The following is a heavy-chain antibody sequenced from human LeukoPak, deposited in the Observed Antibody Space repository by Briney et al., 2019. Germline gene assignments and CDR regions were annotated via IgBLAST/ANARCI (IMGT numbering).Heavy chain of an antibody. V-gene: IGHV1-24*01. CDR3: ATVPEYCSGGSCFSFDY. J-gene: IGHJ4*02. Sequence: RASVKVSCKVSGYTLTELSIHWVRQAPGKGLGWMGGFDPEDGEVFYAQKLQGRVTMTEDTPTDTAYMELSSLRSEDTAIYYCATVPEYCSGGSCFSFDYWGQGTLVTVSS. CDR2: FDPEDGEV. CDR1: GYTLTELS. D-gene: IGHD2-15*01.